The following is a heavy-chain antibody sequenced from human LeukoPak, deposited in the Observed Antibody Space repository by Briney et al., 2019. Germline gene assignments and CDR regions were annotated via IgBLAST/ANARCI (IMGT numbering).Heavy chain of an antibody. CDR3: ARAITYYDFWSGYYSGGWWFDP. D-gene: IGHD3-3*01. CDR1: GYTFTGYY. CDR2: IIPIFGTA. Sequence: SVKVSCKASGYTFTGYYMHWVRQAPGQGLEWMGRIIPIFGTANYAQKFQGRVTITADESTSTAYMELSSLRSEDTAVYYCARAITYYDFWSGYYSGGWWFDPWGQGTLVTVSS. J-gene: IGHJ5*02. V-gene: IGHV1-69*13.